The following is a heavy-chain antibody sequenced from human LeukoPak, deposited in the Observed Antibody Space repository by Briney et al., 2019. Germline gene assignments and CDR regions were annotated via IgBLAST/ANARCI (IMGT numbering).Heavy chain of an antibody. V-gene: IGHV3-30-3*01. Sequence: GGSLRLSCAASGFTFSSYAMHWVRKAPGKGLEWVAVISYDGSNKYYADSVRGRFTISRDNSKNTLYLQMNSLRAEDTAVYYCARDHGSGTSDFDYWGQGTLVTVSS. J-gene: IGHJ4*02. CDR2: ISYDGSNK. CDR3: ARDHGSGTSDFDY. CDR1: GFTFSSYA. D-gene: IGHD3-10*01.